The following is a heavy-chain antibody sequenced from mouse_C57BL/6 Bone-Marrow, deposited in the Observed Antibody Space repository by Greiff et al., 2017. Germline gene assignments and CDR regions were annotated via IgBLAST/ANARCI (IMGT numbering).Heavy chain of an antibody. V-gene: IGHV1-26*01. CDR2: INPNNGGT. D-gene: IGHD1-2*01. CDR3: SRTPITTAAPADWYFDV. CDR1: GYTFTDYY. Sequence: VQLQQSGPELVKPGASVKISCKASGYTFTDYYMNWVKQSHGKSLEWIGDINPNNGGTSYNQKFKGQATLTVDKSSSTAYMELRSLTSEDSAVXYCSRTPITTAAPADWYFDVWGTGTTVTVSS. J-gene: IGHJ1*03.